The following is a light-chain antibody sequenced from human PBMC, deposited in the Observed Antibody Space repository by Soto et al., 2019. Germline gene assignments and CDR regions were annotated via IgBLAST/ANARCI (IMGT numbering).Light chain of an antibody. CDR2: GNS. CDR3: QSYDSRLSGPV. Sequence: QSVLTQAPSVSGAPGQRVTISCTGSSSNIGAGYDVHWYQQLPGTAPKLLIYGNSNRPSGVPDRFSGSKSGTSASLAITGLQAEDEADYYCQSYDSRLSGPVFGTGTKLTVL. CDR1: SSNIGAGYD. V-gene: IGLV1-40*01. J-gene: IGLJ1*01.